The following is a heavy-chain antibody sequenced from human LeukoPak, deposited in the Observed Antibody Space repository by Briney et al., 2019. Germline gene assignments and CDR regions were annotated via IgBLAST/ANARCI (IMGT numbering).Heavy chain of an antibody. J-gene: IGHJ4*02. CDR1: GYSFTSYD. V-gene: IGHV1-8*01. CDR2: MNPNSGNT. Sequence: GASVKVSCKASGYSFTSYDLSWVRQATGQGLEWMGWMNPNSGNTGYAQKFQGRVTMTRDTSISTAYMELPSLTSEDTAIYYCARGLAVAGTGYWGQGTLVTVSS. D-gene: IGHD6-19*01. CDR3: ARGLAVAGTGY.